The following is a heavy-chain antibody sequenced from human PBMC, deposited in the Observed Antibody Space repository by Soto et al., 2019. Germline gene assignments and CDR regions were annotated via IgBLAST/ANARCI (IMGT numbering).Heavy chain of an antibody. CDR1: GGSFSGYY. V-gene: IGHV4-34*01. CDR2: INHSGST. Sequence: SETLSLTCAVYGGSFSGYYWSWIRQPPGKGLEWIGEINHSGSTNYNPSLKSRVTISVDTSKNQFSPKLSSVTAADTAVYYCARGRRSGSYSYYYYYGMDVWGQGTTVTVSS. CDR3: ARGRRSGSYSYYYYYGMDV. J-gene: IGHJ6*02. D-gene: IGHD1-26*01.